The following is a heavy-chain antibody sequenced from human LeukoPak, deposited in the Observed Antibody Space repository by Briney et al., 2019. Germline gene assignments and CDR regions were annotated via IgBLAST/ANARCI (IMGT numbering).Heavy chain of an antibody. V-gene: IGHV4-39*07. J-gene: IGHJ4*02. CDR2: INYSGTT. Sequence: SETLSLTCTVSGGSISTNNYHWGWIRQPPGKGLEWIASINYSGTTYYNPSLQSRVTISVETSKKQFSLELRFVNAADTAVYYCARRPLVGTTPFDSWGQGTLVTVSS. CDR3: ARRPLVGTTPFDS. CDR1: GGSISTNNYH. D-gene: IGHD1-26*01.